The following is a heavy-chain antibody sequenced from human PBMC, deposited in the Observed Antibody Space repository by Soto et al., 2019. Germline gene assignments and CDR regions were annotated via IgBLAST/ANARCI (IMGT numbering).Heavy chain of an antibody. J-gene: IGHJ5*02. D-gene: IGHD3-10*01. CDR2: ISSSGVNT. CDR3: AKDRWSNYFGVP. Sequence: GGSLRLSCAVSGFSLSTYAMSWVRQAPGKGLEWVSLISSSGVNTYYADSVKGRFTTSRDNSKNTLYLQMNSLRAEDTAVYYCAKDRWSNYFGVPWGQGTLVTVSS. V-gene: IGHV3-23*01. CDR1: GFSLSTYA.